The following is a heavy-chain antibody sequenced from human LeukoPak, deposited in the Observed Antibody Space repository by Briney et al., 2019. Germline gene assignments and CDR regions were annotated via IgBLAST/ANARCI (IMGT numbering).Heavy chain of an antibody. J-gene: IGHJ4*02. CDR2: IYSDGST. V-gene: IGHV3-66*01. CDR1: GFTVISNY. CDR3: ARDLTSYDYVWDY. D-gene: IGHD3-16*01. Sequence: GGSLRLSCAASGFTVISNYMSWVRQAPGKGLEWVSLIYSDGSTYYADSVKGRFTISRDTSKNTPYLQMNNLRAEDTAVYYCARDLTSYDYVWDYWGQGTLVTVSS.